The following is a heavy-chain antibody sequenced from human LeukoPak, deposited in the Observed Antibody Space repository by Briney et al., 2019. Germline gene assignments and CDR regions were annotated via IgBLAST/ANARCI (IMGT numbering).Heavy chain of an antibody. CDR1: GYTFTSYY. CDR2: INPNGGST. D-gene: IGHD1-14*01. V-gene: IGHV1-46*01. Sequence: ASVKVSCKASGYTFTSYYIHWVRQAPGQGLEWMGIINPNGGSTSYAQKFQGRVTMTRDMSTSTVYMELSSLRSEDTAVYYCARDAHRHTEPSGSIEKSYYYYMDVWGKGTTVTVSS. J-gene: IGHJ6*03. CDR3: ARDAHRHTEPSGSIEKSYYYYMDV.